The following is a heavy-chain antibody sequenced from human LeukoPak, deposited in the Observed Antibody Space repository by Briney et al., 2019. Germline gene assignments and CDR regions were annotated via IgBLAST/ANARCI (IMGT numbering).Heavy chain of an antibody. CDR1: GFTFSSYA. D-gene: IGHD3-22*01. Sequence: GGSLRLSCAASGFTFSSYAMSWVGQAPGKGLEWVSAISGSGGSTYYADSVKGRFTISRDNSKNTLYLQMNSLRAEDTAVYYCAKPGDNYYDSSGYYYPDYWGQGTLVTVSS. CDR2: ISGSGGST. J-gene: IGHJ4*02. CDR3: AKPGDNYYDSSGYYYPDY. V-gene: IGHV3-23*01.